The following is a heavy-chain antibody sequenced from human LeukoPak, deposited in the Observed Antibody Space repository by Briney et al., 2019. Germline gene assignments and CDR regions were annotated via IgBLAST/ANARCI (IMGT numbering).Heavy chain of an antibody. CDR1: GFTFSSYA. D-gene: IGHD3-22*01. Sequence: GGSLRLSCAASGFTFSSYAMSWVRQAPGKGLEWVSAISGSGGSTYYADSVKGRFTISRDNSKSTAFLQMNNLRAEDTALYYCARDKFYDSNGFYWRTFDVWGRGTMVTVSS. CDR3: ARDKFYDSNGFYWRTFDV. J-gene: IGHJ3*01. CDR2: ISGSGGST. V-gene: IGHV3-23*01.